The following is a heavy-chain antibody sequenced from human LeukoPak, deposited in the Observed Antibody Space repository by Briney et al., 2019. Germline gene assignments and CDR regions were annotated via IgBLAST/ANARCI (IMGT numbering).Heavy chain of an antibody. D-gene: IGHD6-19*01. V-gene: IGHV1-2*02. CDR3: ARVVGSSGRSLYYYYGMDV. CDR1: GYTFTGYY. CDR2: INPNSGGT. J-gene: IGHJ6*02. Sequence: ASVKVSCKASGYTFTGYYMHWVRQAPGQGLEWTGWINPNSGGTNYAQKFQGRVTMTRDTSISTAYMELSRLRSDDTAVYYCARVVGSSGRSLYYYYGMDVWGQGTTVTVSS.